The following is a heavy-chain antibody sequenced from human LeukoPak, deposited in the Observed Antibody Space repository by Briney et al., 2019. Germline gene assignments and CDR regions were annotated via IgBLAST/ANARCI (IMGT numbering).Heavy chain of an antibody. V-gene: IGHV1-69*06. D-gene: IGHD1-26*01. CDR1: AGTFSSYA. CDR3: ARERVVGATVDAFDI. J-gene: IGHJ3*02. Sequence: ASVKVSCKASAGTFSSYAISWVRQAPGQGLEWMGGIIPIFGRANYAQKFQGRVTITADKTTSTAYMELSSLRSEDTAVYYCARERVVGATVDAFDIWGQGTMVTVSS. CDR2: IIPIFGRA.